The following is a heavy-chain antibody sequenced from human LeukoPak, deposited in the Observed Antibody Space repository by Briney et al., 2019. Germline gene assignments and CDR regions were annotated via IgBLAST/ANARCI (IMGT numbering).Heavy chain of an antibody. CDR2: IIPILGIA. CDR3: ARDRPVTIFGVVATVNWFDP. D-gene: IGHD3-3*01. J-gene: IGHJ5*02. CDR1: GGTFSSYA. V-gene: IGHV1-69*04. Sequence: SVKVSCKASGGTFSSYAISWVRQAPGQGLEWMGRIIPILGIANYAQKFQGRVTITADKSTSTAYMELSSLRSEDTAVYYCARDRPVTIFGVVATVNWFDPWGQGTLVTVSS.